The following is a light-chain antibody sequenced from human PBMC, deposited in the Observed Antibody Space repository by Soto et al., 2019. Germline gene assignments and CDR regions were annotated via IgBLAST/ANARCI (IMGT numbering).Light chain of an antibody. CDR3: CSYAGSLGYV. CDR1: SSDVGGYNY. Sequence: QSALTQPRSVSGSPGQSVTISCTGTSSDVGGYNYVSWYQQHPGKAPKLMIYDVSKRPSGVPDRFSGSKSGNTASLTISGLQAEDEADYYCCSYAGSLGYVFGTGTNVTVL. CDR2: DVS. J-gene: IGLJ1*01. V-gene: IGLV2-11*01.